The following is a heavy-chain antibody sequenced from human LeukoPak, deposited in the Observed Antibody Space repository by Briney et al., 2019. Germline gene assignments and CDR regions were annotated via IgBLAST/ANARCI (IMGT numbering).Heavy chain of an antibody. CDR1: GFTFRTYA. V-gene: IGHV3-23*01. CDR3: ARHRYYYDSSGNFDY. CDR2: ISGGGDST. D-gene: IGHD3-22*01. Sequence: PGGSLRLSCAASGFTFRTYAMSWVRQAPGKGLEWVSTISGGGDSTYYADSVKGRFTISRDNAKNSLYLQMNSLRAEDTAVYYCARHRYYYDSSGNFDYWGQGTLVTVSS. J-gene: IGHJ4*02.